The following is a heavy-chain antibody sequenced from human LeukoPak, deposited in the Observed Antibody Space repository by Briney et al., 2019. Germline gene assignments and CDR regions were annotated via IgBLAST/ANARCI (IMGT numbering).Heavy chain of an antibody. CDR3: ARGAYSYDSSGQFDY. Sequence: SETLSLTFTVSGGSISNYHWSWIRQPPDKGLEWIGYLYYNGNTDCNPSLKSRATMSVDTSKNQFSLKLSSVTAADTAVYYCARGAYSYDSSGQFDYWGQGTLVTVSS. CDR1: GGSISNYH. CDR2: LYYNGNT. V-gene: IGHV4-59*01. J-gene: IGHJ4*02. D-gene: IGHD3-22*01.